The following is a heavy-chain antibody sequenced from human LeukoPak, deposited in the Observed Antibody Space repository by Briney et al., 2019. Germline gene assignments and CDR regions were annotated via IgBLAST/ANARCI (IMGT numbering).Heavy chain of an antibody. CDR2: IRYDGSNK. V-gene: IGHV3-30*02. J-gene: IGHJ4*02. CDR3: AKAGVAARLNYFDY. D-gene: IGHD6-6*01. CDR1: GFTFSSYG. Sequence: GGSLRLSCAASGFTFSSYGMHWVRQAPGKGLEWVAFIRYDGSNKYYADSVKGRFTISRDNSKNTLYLQMNSLRAEDTAVYYCAKAGVAARLNYFDYWGQGTLVTVSS.